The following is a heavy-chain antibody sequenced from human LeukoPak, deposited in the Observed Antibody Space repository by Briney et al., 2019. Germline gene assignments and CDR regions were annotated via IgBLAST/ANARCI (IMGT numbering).Heavy chain of an antibody. Sequence: SVKVSCKASGGTFSSYAISWVRQAPGQGLEWMGGIIPIFGTANYAQKFQGRVTITADESTSTAYMELSSLRSEDTAVYYCAREQGSGWYKQSAIYFDYWGQGTLVTVSS. CDR3: AREQGSGWYKQSAIYFDY. CDR2: IIPIFGTA. D-gene: IGHD6-19*01. CDR1: GGTFSSYA. V-gene: IGHV1-69*13. J-gene: IGHJ4*02.